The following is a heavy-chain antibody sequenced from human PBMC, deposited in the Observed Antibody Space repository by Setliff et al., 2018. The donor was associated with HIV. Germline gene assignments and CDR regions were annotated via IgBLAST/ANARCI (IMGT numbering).Heavy chain of an antibody. CDR3: ARGGRSTVATWAWFDP. J-gene: IGHJ5*02. D-gene: IGHD5-12*01. V-gene: IGHV4-39*01. CDR1: AGSIRSSTYY. CDR2: IYYSGST. Sequence: SETLSLTCTVSAGSIRSSTYYWAWIRQPPGKGLEWIGTIYYSGSTYYNPSLKSRATISVDMSKNQFSLRLSSVTAADTAVYYCARGGRSTVATWAWFDPWGQGTLVTVSS.